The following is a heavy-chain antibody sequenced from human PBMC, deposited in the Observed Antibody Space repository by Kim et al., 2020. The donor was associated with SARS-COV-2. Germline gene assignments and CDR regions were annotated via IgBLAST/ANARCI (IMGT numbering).Heavy chain of an antibody. D-gene: IGHD1-26*01. Sequence: TNYAQKFQGRVTMTRDTSTSSVYMKLSSLRSEDTAVYYCTKYSGRTPFDYWGQGTLVTVSS. V-gene: IGHV1-46*01. CDR2: T. CDR3: TKYSGRTPFDY. J-gene: IGHJ4*02.